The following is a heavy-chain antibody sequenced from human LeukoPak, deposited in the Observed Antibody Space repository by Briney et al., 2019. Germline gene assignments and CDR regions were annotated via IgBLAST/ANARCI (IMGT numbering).Heavy chain of an antibody. V-gene: IGHV1-69*05. Sequence: RASVKVSCKASGGTFSTYTVSWVRQAPGQGLEWMGGIIPIFGTANYAQKFQGRVTMTRDTSISTAYMELSRLRSDDTAVYYCARDGIAARRDAFDIWGQGTMVTVSS. CDR1: GGTFSTYT. CDR2: IIPIFGTA. CDR3: ARDGIAARRDAFDI. J-gene: IGHJ3*02. D-gene: IGHD6-6*01.